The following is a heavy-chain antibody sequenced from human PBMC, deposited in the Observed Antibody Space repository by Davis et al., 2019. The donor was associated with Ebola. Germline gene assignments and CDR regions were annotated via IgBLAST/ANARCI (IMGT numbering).Heavy chain of an antibody. J-gene: IGHJ4*02. CDR2: ISYDGSNK. V-gene: IGHV3-30-3*01. Sequence: GESLKISCAASGFTFSSYAMHWVRQAPGKGLEWVAVISYDGSNKYYADSVKGRFTISRDNSKNTLYLQMNSLRAEDTAVYYCARGDFWSGYFDYWGQGTLVTVSS. CDR1: GFTFSSYA. CDR3: ARGDFWSGYFDY. D-gene: IGHD3-3*01.